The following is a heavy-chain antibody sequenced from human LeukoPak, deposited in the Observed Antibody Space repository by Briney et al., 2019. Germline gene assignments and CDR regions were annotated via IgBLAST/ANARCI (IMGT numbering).Heavy chain of an antibody. D-gene: IGHD3-22*01. CDR1: GFTFGSYA. CDR3: AGHSSGYLFALDY. J-gene: IGHJ4*02. CDR2: ISGSGGST. Sequence: RAGGSLRLSCAASGFTFGSYAMSWVHQAPGKGLEWVSAISGSGGSTYYADSVKGRFTISRDNSKNTLYLQMNSLRAEDTAVYYCAGHSSGYLFALDYWGQGTLVTVSS. V-gene: IGHV3-23*01.